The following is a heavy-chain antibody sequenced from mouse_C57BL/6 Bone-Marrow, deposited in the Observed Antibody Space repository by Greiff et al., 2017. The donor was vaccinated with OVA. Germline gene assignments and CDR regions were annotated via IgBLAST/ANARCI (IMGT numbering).Heavy chain of an antibody. CDR2: IYPGSGST. Sequence: QVQLKQPGAELVKPGASVKMSCKASGYTFTSYWITWVKQRPGQGLEWIGDIYPGSGSTNYNEKFKSKATLTVDTSSSTAYMQLSSLTSEDSAVYYCARRYGSRNWYFDVWGTGTTVTVSS. CDR1: GYTFTSYW. V-gene: IGHV1-55*01. D-gene: IGHD1-1*01. J-gene: IGHJ1*03. CDR3: ARRYGSRNWYFDV.